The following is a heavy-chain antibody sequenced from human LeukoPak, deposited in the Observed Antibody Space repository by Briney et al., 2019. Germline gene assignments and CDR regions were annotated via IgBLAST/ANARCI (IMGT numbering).Heavy chain of an antibody. Sequence: GGSLRLSCAASGFTVITNDMTWVRQAPGKGLEWVSVFYSDGNTKYADSVQGRFTISRDNSKNTLYLEMNSLSPDDTAVYYCARGVEPLAANTLAYWGQGTLVTVSS. CDR1: GFTVITND. J-gene: IGHJ4*02. V-gene: IGHV3-53*01. D-gene: IGHD1-14*01. CDR2: FYSDGNT. CDR3: ARGVEPLAANTLAY.